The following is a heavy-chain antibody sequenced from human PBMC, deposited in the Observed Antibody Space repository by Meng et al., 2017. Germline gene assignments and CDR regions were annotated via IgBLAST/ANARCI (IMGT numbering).Heavy chain of an antibody. J-gene: IGHJ5*02. CDR2: IPYDGSNK. CDR1: GFTFSSYA. D-gene: IGHD3-10*01. Sequence: GESLKISCAASGFTFSSYAMHWVRQAPGKGLEWVAVIPYDGSNKYYADSVKGRFTISRDNSKNTLYLQKNSLRAEDTAVYYCVGEDHSRHRTMVRGPPNPWGQGTLVTVSS. V-gene: IGHV3-30*04. CDR3: VGEDHSRHRTMVRGPPNP.